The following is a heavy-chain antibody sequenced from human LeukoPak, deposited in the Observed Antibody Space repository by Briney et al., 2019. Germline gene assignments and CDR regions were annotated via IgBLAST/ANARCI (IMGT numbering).Heavy chain of an antibody. CDR2: ITGIGGGT. V-gene: IGHV3-23*01. Sequence: GGSLRLSCAGSGFMFEHYAMNWVRQTPGRGLEWVSVITGIGGGTYYAESVEGRFTVSRDNSKNTVYLQMNSLRADDTAVYYCAKDGGSTLPYYFDWWGQGTLVTVAS. CDR1: GFMFEHYA. CDR3: AKDGGSTLPYYFDW. J-gene: IGHJ4*02. D-gene: IGHD3-10*01.